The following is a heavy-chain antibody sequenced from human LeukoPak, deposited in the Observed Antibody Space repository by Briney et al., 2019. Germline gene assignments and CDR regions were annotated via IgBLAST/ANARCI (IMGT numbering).Heavy chain of an antibody. J-gene: IGHJ5*02. CDR2: ISGSGGST. Sequence: PGGSLRLSWAASGFAFSSFAMTWVRQAPGKGLDWVSAISGSGGSTYYADSVKGRFTISRDNSKNTLYLQMNGLRAEDTALYYCAKYYYDSSGYYHPFDPWGQGTLVTVSS. D-gene: IGHD3-22*01. CDR1: GFAFSSFA. V-gene: IGHV3-23*01. CDR3: AKYYYDSSGYYHPFDP.